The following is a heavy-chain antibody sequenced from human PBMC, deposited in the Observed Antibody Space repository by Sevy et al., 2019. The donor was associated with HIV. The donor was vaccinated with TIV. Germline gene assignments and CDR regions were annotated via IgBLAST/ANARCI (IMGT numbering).Heavy chain of an antibody. V-gene: IGHV4-59*01. CDR3: SKGRMITFGGVIVPNWFDP. D-gene: IGHD3-16*02. Sequence: SETLSLTCTVSGGSISSYYWSWIRQPPGKGLEWIGYIYYSGSTNYNPSLKSRITISVDTSKNQFSLKLSSVTAADTAVNYWSKGRMITFGGVIVPNWFDPWGQGTLVTVSS. CDR1: GGSISSYY. J-gene: IGHJ5*02. CDR2: IYYSGST.